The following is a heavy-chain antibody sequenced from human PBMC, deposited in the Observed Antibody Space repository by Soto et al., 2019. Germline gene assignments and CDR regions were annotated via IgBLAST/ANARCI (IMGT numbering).Heavy chain of an antibody. CDR2: ISNSGDRT. D-gene: IGHD5-18*01. V-gene: IGHV3-23*01. CDR3: VRERSGHSYADS. J-gene: IGHJ4*02. CDR1: GFTFSNYA. Sequence: VQLLQSGGGLVQPGGSLRLSCAASGFTFSNYAMSWLRQPPGKGLEWVSAISNSGDRTYYADSVKGRFTISGDNSKTPLYPQMNSLRAEDSAVYYCVRERSGHSYADSWGQGTLVTVSS.